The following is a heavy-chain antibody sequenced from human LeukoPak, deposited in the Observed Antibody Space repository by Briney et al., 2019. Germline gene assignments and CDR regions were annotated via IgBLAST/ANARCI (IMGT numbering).Heavy chain of an antibody. CDR2: IYYSGSN. CDR1: GGSISSGGYY. Sequence: SETLSLTCTVSGGSISSGGYYWSWIRQHPGKGLEWIGYIYYSGSNNYNPSLKSRVTVSVDTSKKQFSLKLSSVTAADTAVYYCARHRDSGGWPNYFDNWGQGTLVTVSS. D-gene: IGHD6-19*01. CDR3: ARHRDSGGWPNYFDN. J-gene: IGHJ4*02. V-gene: IGHV4-31*03.